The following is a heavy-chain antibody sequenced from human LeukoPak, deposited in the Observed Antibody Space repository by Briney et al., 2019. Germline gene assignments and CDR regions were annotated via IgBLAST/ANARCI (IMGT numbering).Heavy chain of an antibody. D-gene: IGHD5-24*01. V-gene: IGHV5-51*01. CDR1: GYSFSNYW. J-gene: IGHJ4*02. Sequence: RGESLKISCKGLGYSFSNYWSAWVRQMPGKGLEWMGIINPGGSETRYDPSFQGQVTISADMSTSTAYLQWSSLRASDTAMYYCARASRDGYNQNFDHWGQGTLVTVSS. CDR3: ARASRDGYNQNFDH. CDR2: INPGGSET.